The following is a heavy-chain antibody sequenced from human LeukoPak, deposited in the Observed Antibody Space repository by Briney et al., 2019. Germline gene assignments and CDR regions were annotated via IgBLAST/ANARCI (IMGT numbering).Heavy chain of an antibody. V-gene: IGHV1-69*13. CDR1: GGTFSSYA. CDR2: IIPIFGTA. J-gene: IGHJ4*02. CDR3: ARAFVYQWQLDY. D-gene: IGHD6-19*01. Sequence: SVKVSCKASGGTFSSYAISWVRQAPGQGLEWMGGIIPIFGTANYAQKFQGRVTITADESTSTAYMELSSLRSEDTAVYHCARAFVYQWQLDYWGQGTLSPSPQ.